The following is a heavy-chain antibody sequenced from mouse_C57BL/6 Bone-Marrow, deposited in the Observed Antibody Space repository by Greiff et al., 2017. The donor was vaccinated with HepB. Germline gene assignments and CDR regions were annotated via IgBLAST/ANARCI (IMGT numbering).Heavy chain of an antibody. CDR3: VREREYITTVVVYYFDY. D-gene: IGHD1-1*01. J-gene: IGHJ2*01. V-gene: IGHV10-3*01. CDR1: GFTFNTYA. CDR2: IRSKSSNYAT. Sequence: EVKLVESGGGLVQPKGSLKLSCAASGFTFNTYAMHWVRQAPGKGLEWVARIRSKSSNYATYYADSVKDRFTISRDDSQSMLYLQMNNLKTEDTAMYYCVREREYITTVVVYYFDYWGQGTTLTVSS.